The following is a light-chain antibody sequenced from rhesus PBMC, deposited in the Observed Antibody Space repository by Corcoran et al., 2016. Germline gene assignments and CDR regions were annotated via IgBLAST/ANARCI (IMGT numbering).Light chain of an antibody. J-gene: IGKJ2*01. CDR2: SAS. V-gene: IGKV1S14*01. Sequence: DIQMTQSPSSLSASVGDTVTITCRASQGISNYFAWYQQKPGKAPKPLIYSASNLESGVPSMFRGRGSGTDVTLTISSLQPADFATDYCQQHNSYPPYSFGQGTKVEIK. CDR1: QGISNY. CDR3: QQHNSYPPYS.